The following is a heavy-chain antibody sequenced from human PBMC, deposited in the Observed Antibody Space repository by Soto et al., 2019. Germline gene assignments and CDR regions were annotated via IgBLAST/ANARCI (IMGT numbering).Heavy chain of an antibody. J-gene: IGHJ5*02. Sequence: SETLSLTCTVTGGAISGYYWTWMRQSAGGGLEWIGRIYSSGSTNYNPSLKSRVTISLDTSMNHFSLRLSSVTAADTAVYYCARGQRFSDWFDPWGQGTLVTVSS. V-gene: IGHV4-4*07. D-gene: IGHD3-3*01. CDR2: IYSSGST. CDR1: GGAISGYY. CDR3: ARGQRFSDWFDP.